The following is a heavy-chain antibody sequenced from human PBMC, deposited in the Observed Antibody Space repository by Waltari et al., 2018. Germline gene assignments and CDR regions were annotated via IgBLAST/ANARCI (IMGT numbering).Heavy chain of an antibody. CDR1: GFTFSDHW. V-gene: IGHV3-74*03. CDR3: ASVYGGRDCYPR. Sequence: EVQLVESGGGLVQPGGSLRLSCAASGFTFSDHWMHWVRQVPGNGLVWVSGINAEGTGISSADCVSVRFTVSRDNAKRTLYLQMISLRAEDTALYYCASVYGGRDCYPRWGQGTLVTVSS. D-gene: IGHD2-21*01. J-gene: IGHJ4*02. CDR2: INAEGTGI.